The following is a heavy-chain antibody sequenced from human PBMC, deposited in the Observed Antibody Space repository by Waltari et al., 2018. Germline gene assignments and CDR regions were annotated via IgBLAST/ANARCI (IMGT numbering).Heavy chain of an antibody. D-gene: IGHD3-9*01. Sequence: QVQLVQSGAEVKKPGASVKVSCKILGYTFTSYTMHWVRQAPAQTLEWMGWINAGNGKTKYSQRFQGRVIITRDTSATTAYMDLSGLRPEDTAVYYCARSILSGFSSWGQGTLVTVSS. CDR3: ARSILSGFSS. CDR1: GYTFTSYT. CDR2: INAGNGKT. V-gene: IGHV1-3*01. J-gene: IGHJ4*02.